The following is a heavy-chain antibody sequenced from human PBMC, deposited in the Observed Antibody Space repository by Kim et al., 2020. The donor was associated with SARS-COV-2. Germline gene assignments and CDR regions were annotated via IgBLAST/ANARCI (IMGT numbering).Heavy chain of an antibody. CDR1: GGSFSGYY. CDR2: INHSGST. V-gene: IGHV4-34*01. Sequence: SETLSLTCAVYGGSFSGYYWSWIRQPPGKGLEWIGEINHSGSTNYNPSLKSRVTISVDTSKNQFSLKLSSVTAADTAVYYCARVARGYDWLVRGFDPWGQGTLVTVSS. CDR3: ARVARGYDWLVRGFDP. J-gene: IGHJ5*02. D-gene: IGHD5-12*01.